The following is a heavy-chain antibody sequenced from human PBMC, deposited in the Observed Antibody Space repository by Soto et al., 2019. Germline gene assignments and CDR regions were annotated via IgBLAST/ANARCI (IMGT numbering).Heavy chain of an antibody. J-gene: IGHJ5*02. V-gene: IGHV3-21*01. CDR2: ISSSSSYI. CDR3: ASDARIAARARSNWFAP. CDR1: GFTFSSYS. Sequence: EVQLVESGGGLVKPGGSLRLSCAASGFTFSSYSMNWVRQPPGKGLEWVSSISSSSSYIYYADSVEDRFTISRDNAKNSRDLQRNCLRAEDTAVYYGASDARIAARARSNWFAPWGKGTLVTVSS. D-gene: IGHD6-6*01.